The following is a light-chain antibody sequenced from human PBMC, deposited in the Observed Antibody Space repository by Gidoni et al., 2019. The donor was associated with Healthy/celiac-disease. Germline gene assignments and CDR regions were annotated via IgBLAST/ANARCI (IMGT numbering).Light chain of an antibody. Sequence: EIVLTQSPGTLSLSPGERATLYCRASQSVSSSYLAWYQQKPGQAPRLLIYGASSRATGLPDRVSGSGSGTDFTLSISRLEPEDFAVYYCQQYGSSPLTFGGGTKVEIK. CDR3: QQYGSSPLT. V-gene: IGKV3-20*01. J-gene: IGKJ4*01. CDR1: QSVSSSY. CDR2: GAS.